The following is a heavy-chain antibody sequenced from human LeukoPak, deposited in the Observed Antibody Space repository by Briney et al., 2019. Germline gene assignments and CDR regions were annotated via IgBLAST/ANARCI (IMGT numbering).Heavy chain of an antibody. J-gene: IGHJ4*02. D-gene: IGHD4-17*01. CDR3: AKDSTVTTYYFDY. CDR1: GFTFSSYA. V-gene: IGHV3-23*01. CDR2: ISGSGGST. Sequence: PGGSLRLSCAASGFTFSSYAMKWVRQAPGKGLEWVSAISGSGGSTYYADSVKGRFTISRDNSKNTLYLQMNSLRAEDTAVYYCAKDSTVTTYYFDYWGQGTLVTVSS.